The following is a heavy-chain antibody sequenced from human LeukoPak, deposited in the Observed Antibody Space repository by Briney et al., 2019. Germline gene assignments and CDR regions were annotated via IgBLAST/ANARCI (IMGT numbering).Heavy chain of an antibody. CDR1: GFTFGDYA. CDR2: ISSSGSTI. Sequence: GGSLRLSCTASGFTFGDYAMSWVRQAPGKGLEWVSYISSSGSTIYYADSVKGRFTISRDNAKNSQYLQMNSLRAEDTAVYYCAELGITMIGGVWGKGTTVTISS. CDR3: AELGITMIGGV. V-gene: IGHV3-48*03. J-gene: IGHJ6*04. D-gene: IGHD3-10*02.